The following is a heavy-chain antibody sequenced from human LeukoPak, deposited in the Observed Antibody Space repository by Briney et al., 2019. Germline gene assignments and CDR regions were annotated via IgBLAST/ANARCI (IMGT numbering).Heavy chain of an antibody. Sequence: GGSLRLSCAASGFTFSNYAMSWVRQAPGKGLEWVSAISGSGDNTYYADSVKGRFTVSRDNSKNTLYVQMNSLRAEDTAVYYCASPRRGYSYGYDYWGQGTLVTVSS. V-gene: IGHV3-23*01. CDR1: GFTFSNYA. J-gene: IGHJ4*02. CDR3: ASPRRGYSYGYDY. CDR2: ISGSGDNT. D-gene: IGHD5-18*01.